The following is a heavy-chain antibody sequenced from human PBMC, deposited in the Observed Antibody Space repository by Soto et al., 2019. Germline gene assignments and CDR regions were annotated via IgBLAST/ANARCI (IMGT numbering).Heavy chain of an antibody. CDR2: MSFDGSNK. Sequence: QVQLVESGGGVVQPGGSLRLSCATSGFTFSSYAMHWVRQAPGKGLEWEAAMSFDGSNKYYADSVKGRFTISRDNAKNSLYLQMNSLRDEDTAVYYCARGAAGSHYYYYGLDVWGQGTTVTVSS. J-gene: IGHJ6*02. V-gene: IGHV3-30*04. CDR3: ARGAAGSHYYYYGLDV. CDR1: GFTFSSYA. D-gene: IGHD1-26*01.